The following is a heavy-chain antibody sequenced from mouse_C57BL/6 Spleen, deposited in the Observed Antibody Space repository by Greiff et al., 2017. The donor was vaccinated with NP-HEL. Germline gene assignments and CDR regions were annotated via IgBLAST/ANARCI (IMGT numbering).Heavy chain of an antibody. Sequence: VQLQQSGAELVKPGASVKMSCKASGYTFTSYWITWVKQRPGQGLEWIGDIYPGSGSTNYNEKFKSKATLTVDTSSSTAYMQLSSLTSEDSAVYYCARAIDYDGYFDVWGTGTTVTVSS. V-gene: IGHV1-55*01. J-gene: IGHJ1*03. D-gene: IGHD2-4*01. CDR2: IYPGSGST. CDR3: ARAIDYDGYFDV. CDR1: GYTFTSYW.